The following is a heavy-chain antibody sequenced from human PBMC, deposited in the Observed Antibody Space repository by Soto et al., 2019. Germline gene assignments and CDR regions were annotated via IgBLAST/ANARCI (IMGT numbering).Heavy chain of an antibody. CDR2: IGRSGDPI. J-gene: IGHJ4*02. D-gene: IGHD1-26*01. V-gene: IGHV3-11*01. CDR3: ARPTRIVGATADY. Sequence: QVQLVESGGGLVKPGGSLRLSCAVSGLSFRDYYMSWIRQAQGKGLEWISHIGRSGDPIYYANSVKGRFSISRDDATNSVYLQMSSLRVEDTAVYYCARPTRIVGATADYWGQGTLVTVSS. CDR1: GLSFRDYY.